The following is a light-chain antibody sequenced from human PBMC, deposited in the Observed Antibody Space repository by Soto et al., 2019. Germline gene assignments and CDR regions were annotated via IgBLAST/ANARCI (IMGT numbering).Light chain of an antibody. CDR3: QQANSFRS. CDR1: QDIGGW. J-gene: IGKJ4*01. CDR2: AAS. Sequence: DIQMTQSPSFVSASVGDRVTITCRARQDIGGWLAWYQHKPGKAPKLLIYAASSLQSGVPSRFSGSGSGTDFTLTISSLQPEDFATYYCQQANSFRSFGGGTKIEVK. V-gene: IGKV1-12*02.